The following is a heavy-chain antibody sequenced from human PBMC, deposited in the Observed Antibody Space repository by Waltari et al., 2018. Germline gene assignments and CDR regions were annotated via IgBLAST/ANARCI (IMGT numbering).Heavy chain of an antibody. D-gene: IGHD3-22*01. Sequence: QVQLVESGGGVVQPGRSLRLSCAASGFTFSSYGMHWVRQAPGKGLEWVAVIWYDGSNKNYADSLKGRFTISRDNSKNTLYLQMNSLRAEDTAVYYCARGSYTYYYDSSQGAFGYWGQGTLVTVSS. CDR1: GFTFSSYG. CDR3: ARGSYTYYYDSSQGAFGY. V-gene: IGHV3-33*01. CDR2: IWYDGSNK. J-gene: IGHJ4*02.